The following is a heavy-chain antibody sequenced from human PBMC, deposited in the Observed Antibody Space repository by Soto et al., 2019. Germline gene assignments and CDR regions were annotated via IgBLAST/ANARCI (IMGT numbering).Heavy chain of an antibody. J-gene: IGHJ4*02. V-gene: IGHV6-1*01. CDR3: ARESHFYYDSSGYMTDLDY. D-gene: IGHD3-22*01. Sequence: SQTLSLTCAISGDSVSSNSAALNLIMQSPSRGLEWLGRTYYRSKWYNDYAVSVKSRITINPDTSKNQFSLQLNSVTPEDTAVYYCARESHFYYDSSGYMTDLDYWGQGTLVTVSS. CDR2: TYYRSKWYN. CDR1: GDSVSSNSAA.